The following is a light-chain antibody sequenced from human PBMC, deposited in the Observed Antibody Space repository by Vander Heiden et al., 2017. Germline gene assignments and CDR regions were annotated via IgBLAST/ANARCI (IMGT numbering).Light chain of an antibody. CDR1: QSISSY. Sequence: DIQMTPSPSSLSASVGDRVTITCRASQSISSYLNWYQQKPGKAPKRLIYDASSWQSGVPSRFSGSGSGTDFTLTISSLQPEDFATYYCQQSYSTPPTFGQGTKLEIK. CDR2: DAS. V-gene: IGKV1-39*01. CDR3: QQSYSTPPT. J-gene: IGKJ2*01.